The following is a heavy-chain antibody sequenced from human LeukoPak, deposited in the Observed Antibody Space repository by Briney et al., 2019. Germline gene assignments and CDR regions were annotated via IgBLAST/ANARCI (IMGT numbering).Heavy chain of an antibody. CDR2: ISGSGGST. Sequence: GGSLRLSCAASGFTFSSYAMSWVRQAPGKGLEWVSAISGSGGSTYYADSVKGRFTISRDNSKNTLYLQMNSLRAEDTAVYYCAKVGMIFGVVNPLSDYYMDVWGKGTTVTVSS. D-gene: IGHD3-3*01. CDR3: AKVGMIFGVVNPLSDYYMDV. CDR1: GFTFSSYA. J-gene: IGHJ6*03. V-gene: IGHV3-23*01.